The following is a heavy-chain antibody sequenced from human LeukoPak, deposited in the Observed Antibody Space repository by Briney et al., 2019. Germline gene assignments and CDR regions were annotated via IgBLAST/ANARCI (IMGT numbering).Heavy chain of an antibody. D-gene: IGHD5-12*01. CDR1: GFTFSDHY. J-gene: IGHJ3*02. CDR3: ARGGYPPDDAFGI. CDR2: TRNKANSYTT. Sequence: PGGSLRLSCAASGFTFSDHYMDWVRQAPGKGLEWVGRTRNKANSYTTEYAASVKGRFTISRDDSKNSLYLQMNSLKTEDTAVYYCARGGYPPDDAFGIWGQGTMVTVSS. V-gene: IGHV3-72*01.